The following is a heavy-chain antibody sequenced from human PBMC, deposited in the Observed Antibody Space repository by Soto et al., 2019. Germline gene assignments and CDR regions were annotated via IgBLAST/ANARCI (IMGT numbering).Heavy chain of an antibody. V-gene: IGHV3-53*01. CDR2: IYNGGGT. CDR3: ASTRGSSYDY. D-gene: IGHD6-6*01. Sequence: GSLRLSCAASGFTVSGNYMSWVRQAPGKGLEWVSVIYNGGGTYYADSVKGRFTTSRDNSKNTLYLQMNSLRAEDTAVYYCASTRGSSYDYWGQGTLVTVSS. CDR1: GFTVSGNY. J-gene: IGHJ4*02.